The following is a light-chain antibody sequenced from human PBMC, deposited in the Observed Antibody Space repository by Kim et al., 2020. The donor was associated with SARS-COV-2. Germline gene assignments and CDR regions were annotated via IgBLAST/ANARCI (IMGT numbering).Light chain of an antibody. J-gene: IGKJ4*01. CDR1: QSIGTY. V-gene: IGKV1-39*01. CDR3: QQNHTTPLLT. Sequence: DIQMTQSPSSLAASVGDRVTIACRASQSIGTYLNWYQQKPGKAPKLLIYAASSLQSGVPSRFSGSGSGTDFTLTINSLQPEDFATYYCQQNHTTPLLTFGGGTKVDIK. CDR2: AAS.